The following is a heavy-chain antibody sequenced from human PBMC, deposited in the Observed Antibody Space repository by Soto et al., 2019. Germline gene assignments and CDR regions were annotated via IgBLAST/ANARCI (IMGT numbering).Heavy chain of an antibody. CDR3: AKDSFLNDLSIDY. V-gene: IGHV3-30*18. Sequence: QVQLVESGGGVVQPGRSLRLSCAASGFTFSSYGMHWVRQAPGKGLEWVAVISYDGSNKYYADSVKGRFTISRDNSKNTLYLQMNSLRAEDTAVYYCAKDSFLNDLSIDYWGQGTLVTVSS. D-gene: IGHD1-1*01. CDR2: ISYDGSNK. CDR1: GFTFSSYG. J-gene: IGHJ4*02.